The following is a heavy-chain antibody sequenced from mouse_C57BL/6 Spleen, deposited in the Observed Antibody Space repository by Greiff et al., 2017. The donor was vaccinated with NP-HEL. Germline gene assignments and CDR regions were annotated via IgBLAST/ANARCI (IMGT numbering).Heavy chain of an antibody. D-gene: IGHD2-5*01. J-gene: IGHJ2*01. V-gene: IGHV14-4*01. CDR3: TYSNYPDY. CDR1: GFNIKDDY. Sequence: VQLQQSGAELVRPGASVKLSCTASGFNIKDDYMHWVKQRPEQGLEWIGWIDPENGDTEYASKFQGKATITADTSSNTAYLQLSSLTSEDTAVYYCTYSNYPDYWGQGTTLTVSS. CDR2: IDPENGDT.